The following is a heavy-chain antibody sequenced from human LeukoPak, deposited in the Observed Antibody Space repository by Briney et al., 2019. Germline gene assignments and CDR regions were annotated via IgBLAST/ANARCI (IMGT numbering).Heavy chain of an antibody. CDR2: ISGSGGST. J-gene: IGHJ4*02. CDR1: GFTFSSYA. Sequence: GGSLRLSCAASGFTFSSYAMSWVRQAPGKGLEWVSAISGSGGSTYYAASVKGRFTISRDNSKNTLYLQMNSLRAEDTAVYYCAKDRGDGYIHFDYWGQGTLVTVSS. V-gene: IGHV3-23*01. D-gene: IGHD5-24*01. CDR3: AKDRGDGYIHFDY.